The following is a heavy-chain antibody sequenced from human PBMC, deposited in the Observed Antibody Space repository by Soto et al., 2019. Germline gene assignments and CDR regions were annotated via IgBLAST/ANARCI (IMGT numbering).Heavy chain of an antibody. J-gene: IGHJ6*02. CDR3: ATALYASGSYHHYYGMDV. V-gene: IGHV3-23*01. CDR1: GFTFSSCA. Sequence: GGSLRLSCAASGFTFSSCAMSWVRQAPGKGLEWVSAISGGGGSIYYADSVRGRFTISRDNSKNTLHLQVNSLTAEDTAVYYCATALYASGSYHHYYGMDVWGQGTTVTVSS. D-gene: IGHD3-10*01. CDR2: ISGGGGSI.